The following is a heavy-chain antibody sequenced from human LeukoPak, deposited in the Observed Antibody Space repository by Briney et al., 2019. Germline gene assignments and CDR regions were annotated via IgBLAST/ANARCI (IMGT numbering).Heavy chain of an antibody. CDR3: ARVGATMI. Sequence: GGSLRLSCAASGFTFSSYSMNWVRQAPGKGLEWVSYISSSSSTIYYADSVKGRFTISRDNAKNSLCLQMNSLRAEDTAVYYCARVGATMIWGQGTMVTVSS. J-gene: IGHJ3*02. D-gene: IGHD1-26*01. CDR2: ISSSSSTI. CDR1: GFTFSSYS. V-gene: IGHV3-48*01.